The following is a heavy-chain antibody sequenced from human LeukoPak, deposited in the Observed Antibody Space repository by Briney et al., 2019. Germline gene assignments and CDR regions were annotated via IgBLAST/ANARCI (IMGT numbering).Heavy chain of an antibody. CDR1: GDSVSSNSAA. J-gene: IGHJ6*03. CDR3: ARDFSSASYTYYYYYMDV. CDR2: TYYRSKWYN. D-gene: IGHD6-25*01. Sequence: SQTLSLTCAISGDSVSSNSAAWNWIRQSPSRGLEWLGRTYYRSKWYNDYAVSVKSRITINPVTSKNQFSLKVTSVTAADTAIYYCARDFSSASYTYYYYYMDVWGKGTTVTVSS. V-gene: IGHV6-1*01.